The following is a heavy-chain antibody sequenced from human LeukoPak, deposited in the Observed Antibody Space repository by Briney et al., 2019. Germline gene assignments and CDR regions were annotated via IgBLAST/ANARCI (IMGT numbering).Heavy chain of an antibody. CDR2: INPNSGGT. D-gene: IGHD1-20*01. Sequence: ASVKVSCTASGYTFTGYYMHWVRQAPGQGLEWMGWINPNSGGTNYAQKFQGRVTMTRDTSISTAYMELSSLRSEDTAVYYCARVLTGALDYWGQGTLVTVSS. V-gene: IGHV1-2*02. J-gene: IGHJ4*02. CDR1: GYTFTGYY. CDR3: ARVLTGALDY.